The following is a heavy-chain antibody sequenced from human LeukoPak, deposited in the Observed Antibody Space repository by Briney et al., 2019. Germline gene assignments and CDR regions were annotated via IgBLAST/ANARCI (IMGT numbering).Heavy chain of an antibody. D-gene: IGHD6-13*01. CDR1: GFTFSSYW. J-gene: IGHJ6*03. CDR3: ATYIAAAGPQPYYYYYYMDV. CDR2: IKQDGSEK. Sequence: GGSLRLSCAASGFTFSSYWMSWVRQAPEKGLEWVANIKQDGSEKYYVDSVKGRFTISRDNAKNSLYLQMNVLRAEDTAVYYCATYIAAAGPQPYYYYYYMDVWGKGTTVTVSS. V-gene: IGHV3-7*01.